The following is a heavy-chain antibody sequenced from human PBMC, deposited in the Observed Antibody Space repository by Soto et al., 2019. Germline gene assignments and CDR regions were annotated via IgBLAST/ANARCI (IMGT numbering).Heavy chain of an antibody. CDR1: GFTFSSYA. D-gene: IGHD4-17*01. V-gene: IGHV3-23*01. CDR2: ISGSGGST. CDR3: AKMFPGGDYAPRLFDY. Sequence: GGSLRLSCAASGFTFSSYAMSWVRQAPGKGLEWVSAISGSGGSTYYADSVKGRFTISRDNSKNTLYLQMNSLRAEDTAVYYCAKMFPGGDYAPRLFDYWGQGTLVTVSS. J-gene: IGHJ4*02.